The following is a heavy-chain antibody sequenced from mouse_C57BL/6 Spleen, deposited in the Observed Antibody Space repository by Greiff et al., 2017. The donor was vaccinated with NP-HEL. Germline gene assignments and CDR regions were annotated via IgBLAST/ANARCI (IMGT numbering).Heavy chain of an antibody. Sequence: VQLKESGPGLVKPSQSLSLTCSVTGYSITSGYYWNWIRQFPGNKLEWMGYISYDGSNNYNPSLKNRISITRDPSKNQFFLKLNSVTTEDTATYYCARELNDGYYVWFAYWGQGTLVTVSA. CDR3: ARELNDGYYVWFAY. D-gene: IGHD2-3*01. CDR2: ISYDGSN. J-gene: IGHJ3*01. V-gene: IGHV3-6*01. CDR1: GYSITSGYY.